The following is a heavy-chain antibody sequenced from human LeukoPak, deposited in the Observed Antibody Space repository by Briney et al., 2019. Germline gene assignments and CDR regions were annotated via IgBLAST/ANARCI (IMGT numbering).Heavy chain of an antibody. J-gene: IGHJ4*02. V-gene: IGHV3-64*01. CDR2: ISSNGGST. CDR1: GFTFSSYA. Sequence: GGSLRLSCAASGFTFSSYAMHWVRQAPGKGLEYVSAISSNGGSTYYANSVKGRFTISRDNSKNTLYLQMGSLRAEDMAVYYCAREAVAGPFDYWGQGTLATVSS. CDR3: AREAVAGPFDY. D-gene: IGHD6-19*01.